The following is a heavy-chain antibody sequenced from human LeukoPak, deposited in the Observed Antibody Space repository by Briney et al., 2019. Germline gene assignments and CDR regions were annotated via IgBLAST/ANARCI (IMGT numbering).Heavy chain of an antibody. CDR3: ARDRTAVTIFGVVIGY. CDR1: GFTFSSYW. Sequence: PGGSLRLSCAASGFTFSSYWMSWVRQAPGKGLEWVANIKHDGSEKYYVDSVKGRFTISRDNARNSLYLQMNSLRAEDTAVYYCARDRTAVTIFGVVIGYWGQGTLVTVSS. V-gene: IGHV3-7*01. D-gene: IGHD3-3*01. CDR2: IKHDGSEK. J-gene: IGHJ4*02.